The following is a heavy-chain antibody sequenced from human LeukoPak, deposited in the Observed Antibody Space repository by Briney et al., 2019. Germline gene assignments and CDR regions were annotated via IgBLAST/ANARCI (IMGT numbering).Heavy chain of an antibody. J-gene: IGHJ4*02. CDR1: GGSISSYY. V-gene: IGHV4-59*08. CDR2: IYYSGST. CDR3: ARHDDPYYYDSSGYRAPFDY. D-gene: IGHD3-22*01. Sequence: NPSETLSLTCTVSGGSISSYYWSWIRQPPGKGLEWIGYIYYSGSTNYNPSLKSRVTISVDMSKNQFSLKLSSVTAADTAVYYCARHDDPYYYDSSGYRAPFDYWGQGTLVTVSS.